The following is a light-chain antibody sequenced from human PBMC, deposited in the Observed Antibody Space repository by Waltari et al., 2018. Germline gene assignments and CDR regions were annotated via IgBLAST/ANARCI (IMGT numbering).Light chain of an antibody. J-gene: IGLJ3*02. CDR2: DVN. Sequence: QSALTQPASVSGSPGQSIIISCAGTNNDVGPYNYVPWFQHHPGKAPKLIIHDVNKRPSGVSSRFSASKSDNTASLTISGLQAEDEANYYCTSFRSGASWVFGGGTTLTVL. CDR1: NNDVGPYNY. V-gene: IGLV2-14*03. CDR3: TSFRSGASWV.